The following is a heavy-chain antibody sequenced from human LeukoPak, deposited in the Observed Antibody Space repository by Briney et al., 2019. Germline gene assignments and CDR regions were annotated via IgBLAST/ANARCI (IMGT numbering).Heavy chain of an antibody. CDR1: GESFSGYY. CDR2: INHSGST. D-gene: IGHD4-17*01. CDR3: ARGLVTVTNYYYGMDV. Sequence: SETLSLTCAVYGESFSGYYWSWLRQPPGKGLEWIGEINHSGSTNYNPSLKSRVTISVDTSKNQFSLKLCSVTAADTAVYYCARGLVTVTNYYYGMDVWGQGTTVTVSS. V-gene: IGHV4-34*01. J-gene: IGHJ6*02.